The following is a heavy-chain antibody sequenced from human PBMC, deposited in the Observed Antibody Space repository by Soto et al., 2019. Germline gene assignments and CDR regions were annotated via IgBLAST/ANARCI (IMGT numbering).Heavy chain of an antibody. CDR1: GFTFSSYA. D-gene: IGHD4-17*01. CDR3: ARASGCDYHNYYMDV. Sequence: ESGGGVVQPGRSLRLSCAASGFTFSSYAMHWVRQAPGKGLEWVTIIWYDGSNKNYADSVKGRFTISRDNSKNTVYLQMTSLRVEDTAVYYCARASGCDYHNYYMDVWGKGTTVTVSS. V-gene: IGHV3-33*01. J-gene: IGHJ6*03. CDR2: IWYDGSNK.